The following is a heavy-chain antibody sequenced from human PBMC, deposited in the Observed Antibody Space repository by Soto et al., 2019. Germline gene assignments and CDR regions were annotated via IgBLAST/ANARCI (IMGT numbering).Heavy chain of an antibody. D-gene: IGHD3-16*01. CDR3: AGPKLWSYY. CDR1: GGSISYSSYY. V-gene: IGHV4-39*01. J-gene: IGHJ4*02. Sequence: SETLSLTCTVSGGSISYSSYYWGWIRQPPGKGLEWIAYIYYSGNTYYNPSLNNRVTISVDTSKNQFYLKLTSVTAADTAVYYCAGPKLWSYYWGQGTLVTVSS. CDR2: IYYSGNT.